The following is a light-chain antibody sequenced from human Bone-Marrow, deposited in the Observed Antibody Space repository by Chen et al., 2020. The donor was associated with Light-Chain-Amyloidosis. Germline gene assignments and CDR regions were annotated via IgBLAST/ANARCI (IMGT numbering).Light chain of an antibody. CDR1: NIGSTS. CDR3: QVWDRSSDRPV. V-gene: IGLV3-21*02. CDR2: DSS. J-gene: IGLJ3*02. Sequence: SYVLTHPSSLSVAPGQTAPIPRGGNNIGSTSLHWYQQTPGQAPLLVVYDSSDRPSGIPALLSGSNSGNTATLTISRVEDGDEDDYYCQVWDRSSDRPVFGGGTKLTVL.